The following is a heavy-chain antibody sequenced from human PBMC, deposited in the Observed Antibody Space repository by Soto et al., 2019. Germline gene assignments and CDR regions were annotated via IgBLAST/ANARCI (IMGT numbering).Heavy chain of an antibody. V-gene: IGHV1-2*04. J-gene: IGHJ6*03. CDR3: AREYCSSTSCFMDV. CDR1: GYTFTGYY. D-gene: IGHD2-2*01. CDR2: INPNSGGT. Sequence: QVQLVQSGAEVKKPGASVKVSCKASGYTFTGYYMHWVRQAPGQGLEGMGWINPNSGGTNYAQKFQGWVTMTRDTSISTAYMELSRLRSDDTAVYYCAREYCSSTSCFMDVWGKGTTVTVSS.